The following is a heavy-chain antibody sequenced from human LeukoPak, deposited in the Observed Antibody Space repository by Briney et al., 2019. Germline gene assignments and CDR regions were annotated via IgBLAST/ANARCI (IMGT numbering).Heavy chain of an antibody. J-gene: IGHJ5*02. CDR1: GYTFTSYG. Sequence: GASVKVSCKASGYTFTSYGISWVRQAPGQGLEWMGWINAGNGNTKYSQKFQGRVTITRDTSASTAYMELSSLRSEDTAVYYCARDGYCSSTSCYRNWFDPWGQGTLVTVSS. D-gene: IGHD2-2*03. CDR3: ARDGYCSSTSCYRNWFDP. CDR2: INAGNGNT. V-gene: IGHV1-3*01.